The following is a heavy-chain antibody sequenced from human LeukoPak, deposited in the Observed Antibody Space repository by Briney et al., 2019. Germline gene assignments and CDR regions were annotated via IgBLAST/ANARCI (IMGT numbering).Heavy chain of an antibody. CDR2: LYSGGNT. CDR1: GFIVSSNY. V-gene: IGHV3-53*01. Sequence: GGSLRLSCAVSGFIVSSNYMTWVRQAPGKGLEWVSSLYSGGNTYYAESVRGRFTVSRDKTKNTLYLQMNSLRAEDTAVYYCARGSSSGCLRVKLDSWGQGTLVTVSS. CDR3: ARGSSSGCLRVKLDS. J-gene: IGHJ4*02. D-gene: IGHD6-19*01.